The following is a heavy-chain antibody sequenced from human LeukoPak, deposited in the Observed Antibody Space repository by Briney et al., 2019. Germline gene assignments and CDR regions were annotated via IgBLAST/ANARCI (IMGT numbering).Heavy chain of an antibody. CDR3: ARFSRVEMAAITGFDY. Sequence: PSETLSLTCTVSGGSISSSAYYWGWIRQPPGKGLEWIGSIYYSGSTYYNPPLKSRVTISVDTSKNHFSLKLSSVTAADTSVYFCARFSRVEMAAITGFDYWGQGTLVTVSS. D-gene: IGHD5-24*01. V-gene: IGHV4-39*02. CDR2: IYYSGST. J-gene: IGHJ4*02. CDR1: GGSISSSAYY.